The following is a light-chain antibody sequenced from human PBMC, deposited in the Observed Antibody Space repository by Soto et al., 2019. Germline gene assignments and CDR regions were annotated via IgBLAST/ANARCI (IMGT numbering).Light chain of an antibody. V-gene: IGLV1-51*01. CDR2: DND. CDR1: SSNIGSNY. J-gene: IGLJ2*01. CDR3: ATWDSILRAGV. Sequence: SVLTQPPSVSAAPGQKVTISCSGNSSNIGSNYVSWYQQLPGTAPSLLIYDNDKRPSGIPDRLSGSKSGTSATLGITGLQTGDEADYYCATWDSILRAGVFGGGTKLTVL.